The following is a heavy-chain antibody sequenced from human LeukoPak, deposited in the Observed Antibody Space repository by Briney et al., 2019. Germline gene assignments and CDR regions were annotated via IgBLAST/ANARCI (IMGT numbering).Heavy chain of an antibody. CDR2: IRRSGSPI. CDR3: ARTLAY. V-gene: IGHV3-48*03. J-gene: IGHJ4*02. CDR1: GFTFSSYE. Sequence: PGGSLRLSCAASGFTFSSYEMNWVRQAPGKGLEWVSYIRRSGSPIYYADSVKGRFTVSRDNAKNSLYLQMSSLRAEDTAVYYCARTLAYWGQGTLVAVSS. D-gene: IGHD6-13*01.